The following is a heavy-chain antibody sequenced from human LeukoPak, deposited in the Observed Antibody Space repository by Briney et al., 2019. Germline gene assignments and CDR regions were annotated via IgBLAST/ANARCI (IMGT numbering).Heavy chain of an antibody. V-gene: IGHV1-2*02. D-gene: IGHD3-3*01. CDR3: AREDLSYYDFWSGHSHFDY. J-gene: IGHJ4*02. Sequence: ASVKVSCKASGYTFTGYYMHWVRQAPGQGLEWMGWINPNSGGTNYAQKFQGRVTMTRDTSISTAYMELSRLRSDDTAVYYCAREDLSYYDFWSGHSHFDYWGQGTLVTVSS. CDR2: INPNSGGT. CDR1: GYTFTGYY.